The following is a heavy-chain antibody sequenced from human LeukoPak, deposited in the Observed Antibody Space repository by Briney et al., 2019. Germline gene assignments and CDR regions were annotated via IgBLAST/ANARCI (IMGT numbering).Heavy chain of an antibody. CDR1: GYTLTELS. D-gene: IGHD3-10*01. J-gene: IGHJ4*02. CDR2: FDPEDGET. V-gene: IGHV1-24*01. CDR3: ATDTKRITMVRGGYDY. Sequence: ASVKVSCKVSGYTLTELSMHWVRQAPGKGLEWMGGFDPEDGETIYAQKFQGRVTMTEDTSTDTAYMELSSLRSEDTAVYYCATDTKRITMVRGGYDYWGQGTLVTVSS.